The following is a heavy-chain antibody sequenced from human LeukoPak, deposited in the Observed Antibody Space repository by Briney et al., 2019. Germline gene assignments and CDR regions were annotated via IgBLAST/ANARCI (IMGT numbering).Heavy chain of an antibody. CDR1: GYTFTGYY. CDR2: INPNSGGT. D-gene: IGHD2-2*01. V-gene: IGHV1-2*02. J-gene: IGHJ4*02. CDR3: ARSPTSSYCTSTSCYLFSFDY. Sequence: ASVKVSCKASGYTFTGYYMHWVRQAPGQGLEWMGWINPNSGGTNYAQKFQGRATMTRDTSISTAYMELSRLRSDDTAVYYCARSPTSSYCTSTSCYLFSFDYWGQGTLVTVSS.